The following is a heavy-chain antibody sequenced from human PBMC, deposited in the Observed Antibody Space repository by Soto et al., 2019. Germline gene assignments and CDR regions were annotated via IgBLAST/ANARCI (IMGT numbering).Heavy chain of an antibody. CDR2: IIPIFGTA. CDR3: ASDYYDSSGYYPPPGY. V-gene: IGHV1-69*13. D-gene: IGHD3-22*01. J-gene: IGHJ4*02. CDR1: GYSFGNSYA. Sequence: VASVKVSCKAYGYSFGNSYAISWVRQAPGQGLEWMGGIIPIFGTANYAQKFQGRVTITADESTSTAYMELSSLRSEDTAVYYCASDYYDSSGYYPPPGYWGQGTLVTVPS.